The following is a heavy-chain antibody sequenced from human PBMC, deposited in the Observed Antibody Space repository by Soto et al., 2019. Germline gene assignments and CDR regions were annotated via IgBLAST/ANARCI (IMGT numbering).Heavy chain of an antibody. CDR2: IYPSDSNT. Sequence: GESLKSSCQGSVYSFTTSWIAWVRRMPGKGLEWMGIIYPSDSNTRYSPSFQGQVTISADKSISTAYLQWSSLKASDTAMYYCARRGEGDYYYYMYVWGKGTTVTVSS. V-gene: IGHV5-51*01. J-gene: IGHJ6*03. D-gene: IGHD2-21*01. CDR1: VYSFTTSW. CDR3: ARRGEGDYYYYMYV.